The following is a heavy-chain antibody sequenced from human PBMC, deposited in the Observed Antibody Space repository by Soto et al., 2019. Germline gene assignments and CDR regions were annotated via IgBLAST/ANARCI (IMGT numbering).Heavy chain of an antibody. Sequence: GVSLRLSCAASGFTFSSYAMHWVRQAPGKGLEWVAVISYDGSNKYYADSVKGRFTISRDNSKTLYLQMNSLRAEDTAVYDCARDPGNDEAIDYWGQGTLVTVSS. CDR1: GFTFSSYA. CDR2: ISYDGSNK. J-gene: IGHJ4*02. CDR3: ARDPGNDEAIDY. V-gene: IGHV3-30-3*01. D-gene: IGHD1-1*01.